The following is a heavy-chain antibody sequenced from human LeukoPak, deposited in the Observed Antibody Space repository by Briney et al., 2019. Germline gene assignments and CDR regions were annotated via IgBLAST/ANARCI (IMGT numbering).Heavy chain of an antibody. CDR3: ARAGGWAREDYKADAFDI. D-gene: IGHD6-19*01. V-gene: IGHV1-18*01. Sequence: ASVKVSCKASGYTFTNFGISWVRQAPGQGLEWMGVISTYNGNTNYAQKVQGRVTMTTDTSTSTAYMELRSLRSDDTAVYYCARAGGWAREDYKADAFDIWGLGTMVTVSS. CDR1: GYTFTNFG. CDR2: ISTYNGNT. J-gene: IGHJ3*02.